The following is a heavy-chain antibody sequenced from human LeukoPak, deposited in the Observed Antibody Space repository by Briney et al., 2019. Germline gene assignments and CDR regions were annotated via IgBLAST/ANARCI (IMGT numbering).Heavy chain of an antibody. CDR2: ISYDGSNK. D-gene: IGHD3-3*01. CDR1: GFSFSSYA. CDR3: ARASQYYDFWSGYYSDY. V-gene: IGHV3-30-3*01. Sequence: TGGSLRLSCAASGFSFSSYAMHWVRQVPGKGLEWVAVISYDGSNKYYADSVKGRFTISRDNSKNTLYLQMNSLRAEDTAVYYCARASQYYDFWSGYYSDYWGQGTQVTVSS. J-gene: IGHJ4*02.